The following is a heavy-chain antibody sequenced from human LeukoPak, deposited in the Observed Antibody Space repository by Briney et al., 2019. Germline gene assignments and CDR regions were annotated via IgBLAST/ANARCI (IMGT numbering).Heavy chain of an antibody. CDR1: GGSISSYY. D-gene: IGHD4-11*01. Sequence: PSETLSLTCTVSGGSISSYYWSWIRQPPGKGLEWIGYIYYSGSTNYNPSLKSRVTISVDTSKNQFSLKLSSVTAAETAVYYCARGEGYSNYYYYGMDVWGQGTTVTVSS. CDR2: IYYSGST. V-gene: IGHV4-59*01. J-gene: IGHJ6*02. CDR3: ARGEGYSNYYYYGMDV.